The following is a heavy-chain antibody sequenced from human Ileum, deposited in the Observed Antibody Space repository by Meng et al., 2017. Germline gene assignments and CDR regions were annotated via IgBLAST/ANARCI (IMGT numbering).Heavy chain of an antibody. CDR2: VYDGEAP. Sequence: QVLLQESGPGLVKPSETLFLTVRVSGDSLIAYNWNWIRQAPGKGLEWLGYVYDGEAPNYNPSLQSRLTISMDKSANQFSLRLNSVTAADTAVYYCARQTATYPSNWFDPWGQGILVTVSS. CDR1: GDSLIAYN. V-gene: IGHV4-59*08. D-gene: IGHD2-21*02. J-gene: IGHJ5*02. CDR3: ARQTATYPSNWFDP.